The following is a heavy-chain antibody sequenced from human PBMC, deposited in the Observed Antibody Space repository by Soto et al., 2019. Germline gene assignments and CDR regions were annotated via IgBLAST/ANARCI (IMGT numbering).Heavy chain of an antibody. Sequence: AASVKVSCKASGYTFTSYGISWVRQAPGQGLEWMGWISAYNGNTNYAQKLQGRVTMTTDTSTSTAYMELRSLRSDDTAVYYCARDRKGIAALYYYYGMDVWGQGTTVTVSS. CDR1: GYTFTSYG. CDR3: ARDRKGIAALYYYYGMDV. CDR2: ISAYNGNT. V-gene: IGHV1-18*01. J-gene: IGHJ6*02. D-gene: IGHD6-25*01.